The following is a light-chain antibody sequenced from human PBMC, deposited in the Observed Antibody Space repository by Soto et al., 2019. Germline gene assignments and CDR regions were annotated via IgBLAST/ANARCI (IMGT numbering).Light chain of an antibody. V-gene: IGLV4-60*03. CDR3: ETWDSNTHWV. CDR1: SGHSSYI. CDR2: LEGSGSY. J-gene: IGLJ3*02. Sequence: QSVLTQSSSASASLGSSVKLTCTLSSGHSSYIIAWHQQQPGKAPRYLMKLEGSGSYNKGSGVPDRFSGSSSGADRYLTISNLESEDEADYYWETWDSNTHWVFGGGTKVTVL.